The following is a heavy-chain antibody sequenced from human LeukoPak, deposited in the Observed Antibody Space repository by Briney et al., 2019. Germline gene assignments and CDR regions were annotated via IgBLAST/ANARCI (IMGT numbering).Heavy chain of an antibody. J-gene: IGHJ4*02. CDR3: GRSAAAGFFDY. CDR1: GFTFSSHW. D-gene: IGHD6-13*01. CDR2: INQDGSEQ. V-gene: IGHV3-7*01. Sequence: GGSLRLSCAASGFTFSSHWMSWVRQAPGRGLEWVANINQDGSEQYYVDSVKGRLTISRDNAKSSRYMQMNSLRAEDTAVYYCGRSAAAGFFDYWGQGTLVTVSS.